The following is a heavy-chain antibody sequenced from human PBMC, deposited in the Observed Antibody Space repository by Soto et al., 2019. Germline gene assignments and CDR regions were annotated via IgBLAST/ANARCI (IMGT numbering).Heavy chain of an antibody. Sequence: ASVKVSCKASGYNFPGNYMHWVRQAPGQGLEWMALINPTTGGTSYAQKFQGRVTMTWDTSISTAYMELSRLTSDDTAIYYCARGYCSSSGCSHYFDYWGQGTLVTVSS. D-gene: IGHD2-2*01. CDR3: ARGYCSSSGCSHYFDY. CDR1: GYNFPGNY. J-gene: IGHJ4*02. V-gene: IGHV1-2*02. CDR2: INPTTGGT.